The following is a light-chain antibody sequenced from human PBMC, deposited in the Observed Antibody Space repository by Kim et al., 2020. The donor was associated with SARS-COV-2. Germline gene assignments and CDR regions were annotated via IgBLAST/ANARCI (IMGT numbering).Light chain of an antibody. CDR1: QGISSY. CDR2: AAS. CDR3: QQYYSYPLT. Sequence: ASTGDRVTITCRASQGISSYLAWYQQKPGKAPKLLIHAASTLQSGVPSRFSGSGSGTDFTLTISCLQSEDFATYYCQQYYSYPLTFGGGTKVDIK. V-gene: IGKV1-8*01. J-gene: IGKJ4*01.